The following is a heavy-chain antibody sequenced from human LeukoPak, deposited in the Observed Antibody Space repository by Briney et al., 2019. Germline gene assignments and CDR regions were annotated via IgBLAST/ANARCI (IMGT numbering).Heavy chain of an antibody. CDR3: ARRYTSPSRWFDP. J-gene: IGHJ5*02. CDR2: IYYSGST. CDR1: GGSVSSSSYY. Sequence: SETLSLTCTVSGGSVSSSSYYWGWIRQPPGKGLEWIGSIYYSGSTYYNTSLKSRVTISVDTSKNQFSLKLSSVTAADTAVYYCARRYTSPSRWFDPWGQGTLVTVSS. D-gene: IGHD6-13*01. V-gene: IGHV4-39*07.